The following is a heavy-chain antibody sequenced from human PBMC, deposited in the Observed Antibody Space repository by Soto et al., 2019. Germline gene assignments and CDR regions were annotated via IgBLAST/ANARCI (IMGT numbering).Heavy chain of an antibody. J-gene: IGHJ5*02. D-gene: IGHD6-13*01. CDR2: INYSGST. V-gene: IGHV4-59*01. Sequence: SETLSLTCTVSGGSISSYYWSWIRQPPGKGLEWIGYINYSGSTNYNPSLKSRVTISVDTSKNQFSLKLSSVTAADTAVYYCARDKAAAGMNWFDPWGQGTLVTVSS. CDR1: GGSISSYY. CDR3: ARDKAAAGMNWFDP.